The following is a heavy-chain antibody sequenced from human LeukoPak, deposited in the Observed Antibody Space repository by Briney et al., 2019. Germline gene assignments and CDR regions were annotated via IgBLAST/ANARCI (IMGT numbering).Heavy chain of an antibody. J-gene: IGHJ6*02. Sequence: QTGGSLRLSCTASGFTFSNYAMSWVRQAPGKGLEWVSAISGSGGSTYYADSVKGRFTISRDNSKNTLYLQMNSLRAEDTAVYYCARGTHRSGPRWSYYYYGMDVWGQGTTVTVSS. CDR1: GFTFSNYA. CDR2: ISGSGGST. CDR3: ARGTHRSGPRWSYYYYGMDV. V-gene: IGHV3-23*01. D-gene: IGHD6-19*01.